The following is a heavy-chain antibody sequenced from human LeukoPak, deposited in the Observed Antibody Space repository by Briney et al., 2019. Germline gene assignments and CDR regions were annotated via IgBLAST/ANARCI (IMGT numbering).Heavy chain of an antibody. Sequence: GGSLRLSCAASGFTFSSYSMNWVRQAPGKGPEWVSYISSRSSNIYYADSVKGRFTISRDNAKNSLYLQMNSLRDEDTAVYYCARIPGGYYYGMDVWGQGTTVTVSS. CDR2: ISSRSSNI. D-gene: IGHD3-16*01. CDR3: ARIPGGYYYGMDV. J-gene: IGHJ6*02. V-gene: IGHV3-48*02. CDR1: GFTFSSYS.